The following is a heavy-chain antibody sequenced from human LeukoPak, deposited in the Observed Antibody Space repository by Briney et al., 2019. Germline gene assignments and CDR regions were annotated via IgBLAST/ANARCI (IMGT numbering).Heavy chain of an antibody. V-gene: IGHV1-18*01. CDR3: ARGGQDYGDYQNFDY. D-gene: IGHD4-17*01. CDR1: GYTFTSYG. J-gene: IGHJ4*02. CDR2: ISAYNGNT. Sequence: ASVKVSCKASGYTFTSYGISWVRQAPGQGLEWMGWISAYNGNTNYAQKLQGRVTMTTDTSTSTAYMELRSLRSEDTAVYYCARGGQDYGDYQNFDYWGQGTLVTVSS.